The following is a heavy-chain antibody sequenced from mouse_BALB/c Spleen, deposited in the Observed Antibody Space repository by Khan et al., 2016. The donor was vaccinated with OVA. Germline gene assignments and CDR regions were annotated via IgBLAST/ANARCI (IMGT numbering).Heavy chain of an antibody. CDR2: IWSDGTT. D-gene: IGHD2-10*01. CDR3: SRQPYYHYNIMDY. V-gene: IGHV2-6-1*01. J-gene: IGHJ4*01. Sequence: VKLEESGPGLAAPSQSLSITCTISGFSLTTYGVHWVRQPPGKGLEWMGVIWSDGTTNYNSALKSRLTITKDNSQSQVFLKMNSLQTDDTAIYFCSRQPYYHYNIMDYWGQGTSVTVSS. CDR1: GFSLTTYG.